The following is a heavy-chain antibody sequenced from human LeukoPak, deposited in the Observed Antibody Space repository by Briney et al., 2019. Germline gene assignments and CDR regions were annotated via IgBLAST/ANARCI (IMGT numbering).Heavy chain of an antibody. Sequence: GASVTVSCKASGYTFTGYYMHWVRQAPGQGLEWMGWINPNSGGRNYAQKFQGRVTMTRDTSISTAYMELSRLRSDDTAVYYCARPVWGAVYAYWGQGTLVTVSS. CDR1: GYTFTGYY. J-gene: IGHJ4*02. D-gene: IGHD6-6*01. CDR2: INPNSGGR. CDR3: ARPVWGAVYAY. V-gene: IGHV1-2*02.